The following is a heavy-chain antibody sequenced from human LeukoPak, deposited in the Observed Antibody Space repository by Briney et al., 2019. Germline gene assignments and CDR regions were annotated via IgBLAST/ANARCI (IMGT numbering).Heavy chain of an antibody. CDR3: AKDQLLLWFGELLPPDY. J-gene: IGHJ4*02. CDR2: ISGSGGST. V-gene: IGHV3-23*01. CDR1: GFTFSSYA. D-gene: IGHD3-10*01. Sequence: PGGSLRLSCAASGFTFSSYAMSWVRQAPGKGLEWVSAISGSGGSTYYADSVKGRFTISRDNSKNTLYPQMNSLRAEDTAVYYCAKDQLLLWFGELLPPDYWGQGTLVTVSS.